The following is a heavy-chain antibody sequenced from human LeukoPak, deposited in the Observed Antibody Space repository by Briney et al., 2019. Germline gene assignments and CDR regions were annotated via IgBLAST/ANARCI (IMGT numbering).Heavy chain of an antibody. CDR3: ARVHDFWSGYLDY. Sequence: PSETLSLTCAVSGGSISSGGYYWSWIRQPAGKGLEWIGRIYTSGSTNYNPSLKSRVTISVDTSKNQFSLKLSSVTAADTAVYYCARVHDFWSGYLDYWGQGTLVTVSS. V-gene: IGHV4-61*02. CDR2: IYTSGST. D-gene: IGHD3-3*01. CDR1: GGSISSGGYY. J-gene: IGHJ4*02.